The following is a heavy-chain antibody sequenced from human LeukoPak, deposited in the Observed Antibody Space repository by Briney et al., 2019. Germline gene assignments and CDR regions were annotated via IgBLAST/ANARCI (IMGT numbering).Heavy chain of an antibody. CDR2: IKREGSEK. J-gene: IGHJ4*02. CDR3: ARGGGAVDY. D-gene: IGHD3-10*01. Sequence: GGSLRLSCAASGFTFSDYWMTWVRQAPGKGLEWVANIKREGSEKYYVDSVKGRFTISRDNAKNSLYLQMNSLRAEDTAVYYCARGGGAVDYWGQGTLVTVSS. V-gene: IGHV3-7*01. CDR1: GFTFSDYW.